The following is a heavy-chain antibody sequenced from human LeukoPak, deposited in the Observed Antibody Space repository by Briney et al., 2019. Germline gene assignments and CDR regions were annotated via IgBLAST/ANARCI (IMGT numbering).Heavy chain of an antibody. D-gene: IGHD2-2*01. Sequence: ASVKVSCKASGYTSTGHYMHWVRQAPGQGLEWVGWIKVNIGGTNYAQKVQRRVTMTRDTSISTAYMELSRLRSDDTAVYYCARDRGIVVVPAAMTHNWFDPWGQGTLVTVSS. CDR2: IKVNIGGT. CDR1: GYTSTGHY. V-gene: IGHV1-2*02. CDR3: ARDRGIVVVPAAMTHNWFDP. J-gene: IGHJ5*02.